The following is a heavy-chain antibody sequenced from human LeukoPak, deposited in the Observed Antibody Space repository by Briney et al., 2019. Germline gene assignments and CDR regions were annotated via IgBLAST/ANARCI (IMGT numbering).Heavy chain of an antibody. CDR1: GGSISSGDYY. CDR2: IYHSGST. CDR3: ARAPQLYYYDSSGYIDY. V-gene: IGHV4-39*07. Sequence: SETPSLTCTVSGGSISSGDYYWSWIRQPPGKGLEWIGEIYHSGSTNYNSSLRSRVTISVDKSKNQISLKLSSVTAADTAVYYCARAPQLYYYDSSGYIDYWGQGTLVTVSS. D-gene: IGHD3-22*01. J-gene: IGHJ4*02.